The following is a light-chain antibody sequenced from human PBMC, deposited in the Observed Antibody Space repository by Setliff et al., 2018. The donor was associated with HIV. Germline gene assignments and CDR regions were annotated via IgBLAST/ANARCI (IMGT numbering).Light chain of an antibody. CDR1: TSDVGGFTY. J-gene: IGLJ3*02. Sequence: QSALAQPASVSGSPGQSITISCTAATSDVGGFTYVSWYQQHPGKAPKLMIYDVTHRPSGVSNRFSGSKSGNTASPTISGLQAEDEADYYCSSYTTNTDVFGGGTKVTVL. V-gene: IGLV2-14*03. CDR2: DVT. CDR3: SSYTTNTDV.